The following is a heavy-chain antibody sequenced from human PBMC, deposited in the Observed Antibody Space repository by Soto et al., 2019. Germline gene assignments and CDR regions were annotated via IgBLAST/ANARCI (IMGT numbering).Heavy chain of an antibody. D-gene: IGHD5-18*01. CDR3: ARDPGFGFGYSYAFAMDV. V-gene: IGHV1-18*01. J-gene: IGHJ6*02. CDR2: ISGYNGNT. CDR1: GYTFSNYG. Sequence: ASVKDSCKASGYTFSNYGISWVRQGPGQGLEWMGWISGYNGNTHYEEKVQDRIKMTTDTSTSTTYLELRSLRSDDTAVYFCARDPGFGFGYSYAFAMDVWGQGTTVTVSS.